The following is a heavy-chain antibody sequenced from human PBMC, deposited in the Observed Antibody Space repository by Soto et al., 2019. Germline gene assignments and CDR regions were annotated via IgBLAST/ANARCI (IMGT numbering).Heavy chain of an antibody. V-gene: IGHV1-2*04. CDR2: INPNSGGT. Sequence: ASVQVSCKASGYTFTGYYMHWVRQAPGQGLEWMGWINPNSGGTNYAQKFQGWVTMTRDTSISTAYMELSRLRSDDTAVYYCARETRIAVAGTPWFDPWGQGTLVTVSS. CDR1: GYTFTGYY. D-gene: IGHD6-19*01. J-gene: IGHJ5*02. CDR3: ARETRIAVAGTPWFDP.